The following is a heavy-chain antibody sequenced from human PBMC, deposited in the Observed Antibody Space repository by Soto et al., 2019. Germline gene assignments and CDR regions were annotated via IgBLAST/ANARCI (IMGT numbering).Heavy chain of an antibody. CDR2: ISGSGGST. CDR1: GFTFSSYA. J-gene: IGHJ6*02. Sequence: GGSLRLSCAASGFTFSSYAMSWVRQAPGKGLEWVSAISGSGGSTYYADSVKGRFTISRDNSKNTLYLQMNSLRAEETAVYYCAKISRPAYGDYVYYYYGMDVWGQGTTVTVSS. D-gene: IGHD4-17*01. CDR3: AKISRPAYGDYVYYYYGMDV. V-gene: IGHV3-23*01.